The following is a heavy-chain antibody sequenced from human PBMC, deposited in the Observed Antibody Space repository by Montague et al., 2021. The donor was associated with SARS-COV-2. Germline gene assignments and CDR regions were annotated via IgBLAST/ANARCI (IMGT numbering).Heavy chain of an antibody. CDR1: GASLSSDSLS. CDR3: ARKMDSSFDV. J-gene: IGHJ3*01. V-gene: IGHV6-1*01. Sequence: GASLSSDSLSWHWIRQSPSRGLEWLASTYYRSKWYNDSAPSVSGRATVRPDTSRNQFSLHLDSVTPEDTALYFCARKMDSSFDVWGKGTMVIVSS. D-gene: IGHD2-2*03. CDR2: TYYRSKWYN.